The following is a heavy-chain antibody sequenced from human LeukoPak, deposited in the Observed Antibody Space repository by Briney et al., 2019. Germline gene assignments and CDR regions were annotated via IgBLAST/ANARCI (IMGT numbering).Heavy chain of an antibody. CDR2: ISSSSSYI. V-gene: IGHV3-21*01. CDR3: ARDEGATTDNFDY. CDR1: GFTFSSYS. J-gene: IGHJ4*02. Sequence: GGSLRLSCAASGFTFSSYSMNWVRQAPGKGLEWASSISSSSSYIYYADSVKGRFTISRDNAKNSLYLQMNSLRAEDTAVYYCARDEGATTDNFDYWGQGTLVTVSS. D-gene: IGHD1-26*01.